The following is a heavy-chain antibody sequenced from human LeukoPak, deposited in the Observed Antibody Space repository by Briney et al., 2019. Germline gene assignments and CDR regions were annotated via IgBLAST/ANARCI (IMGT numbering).Heavy chain of an antibody. Sequence: GGSLTLSRAASGFTFSSYNVNWVRQAPGKGLEWVSSISSGGSYIYYADSVMGRFTISRDNAKNSLYLQMNTLRAEDTAVYYCAKGSGVQVWSSLDYWGQGPLVPVTS. CDR3: AKGSGVQVWSSLDY. CDR2: ISSGGSYI. D-gene: IGHD5-18*01. CDR1: GFTFSSYN. V-gene: IGHV3-21*01. J-gene: IGHJ4*02.